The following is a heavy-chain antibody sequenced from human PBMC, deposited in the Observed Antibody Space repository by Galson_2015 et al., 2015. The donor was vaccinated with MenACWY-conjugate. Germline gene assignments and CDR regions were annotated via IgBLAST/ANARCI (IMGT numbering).Heavy chain of an antibody. Sequence: SLRLSCAASGFTFSTYAMSWVRQAPGKGLEWVAFIRHDGNVTYYGDSVKGRFTISRDNSKNTLYLQMNSLTPEDTAVYYCAKDQGSGWYEDYFDHWGQGTLVTVSS. J-gene: IGHJ4*02. V-gene: IGHV3-30*02. CDR1: GFTFSTYA. CDR3: AKDQGSGWYEDYFDH. D-gene: IGHD6-19*01. CDR2: IRHDGNVT.